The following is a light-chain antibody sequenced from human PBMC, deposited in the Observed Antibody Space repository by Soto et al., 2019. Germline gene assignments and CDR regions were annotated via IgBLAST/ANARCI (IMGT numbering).Light chain of an antibody. CDR2: AVT. V-gene: IGLV2-14*03. J-gene: IGLJ2*01. CDR1: SSDVGGYDY. Sequence: QSVLTQPASVSGSPGQSITLSCTGSSSDVGGYDYVFWYQQYPGKAPKLIIYAVTDRPSGVSNRFSGSKSGNTAALISSGLQAEDEAEYSCSSYTTSSTVVFGGGTKVTVL. CDR3: SSYTTSSTVV.